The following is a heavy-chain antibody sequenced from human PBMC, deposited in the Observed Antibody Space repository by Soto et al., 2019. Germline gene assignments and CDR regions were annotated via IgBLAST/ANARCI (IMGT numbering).Heavy chain of an antibody. J-gene: IGHJ3*02. D-gene: IGHD3-22*01. CDR2: IYPGDSDT. CDR1: GYSFTSYW. V-gene: IGHV5-51*01. Sequence: RESLKISCKGSGYSFTSYWIGWVRQMPGKGLEWMGIIYPGDSDTRYSPSFQGQVTISADKSISTAYLQWSSLKASDTAMYYCARQGYDSSGYYTSDAFDIWGQGTMVTVSS. CDR3: ARQGYDSSGYYTSDAFDI.